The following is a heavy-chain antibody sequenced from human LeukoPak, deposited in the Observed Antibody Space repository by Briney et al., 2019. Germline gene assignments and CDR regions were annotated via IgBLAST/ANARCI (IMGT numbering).Heavy chain of an antibody. D-gene: IGHD2-2*01. CDR1: GYTFTNYY. Sequence: ASVKVSCKASGYTFTNYYIHWIRQAPGQGLEWMGIINPIGGSTSYAQKFQGRVTMTRDTPTSTVYMELSSLRSEDTAVYYCARGYCDSTSCYHEGDYWGQGTLVTVSS. J-gene: IGHJ4*02. CDR2: INPIGGST. CDR3: ARGYCDSTSCYHEGDY. V-gene: IGHV1-46*01.